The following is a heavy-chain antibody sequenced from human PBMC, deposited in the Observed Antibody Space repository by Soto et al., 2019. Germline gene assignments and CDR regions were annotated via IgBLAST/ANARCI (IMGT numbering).Heavy chain of an antibody. CDR2: ISGSGGST. CDR3: AKDNSVYDFWSGYLRGYYGMDV. D-gene: IGHD3-3*01. CDR1: GFTFSSYA. Sequence: EVQLLESGGGLVQPGGSLRLSCAASGFTFSSYAMSWVRQAPGKGPEWVSAISGSGGSTYYADSVKGRFTISRDNSKNTLYLQMNSLRAEDTAVYYCAKDNSVYDFWSGYLRGYYGMDVWGQGTTVTVSS. V-gene: IGHV3-23*01. J-gene: IGHJ6*02.